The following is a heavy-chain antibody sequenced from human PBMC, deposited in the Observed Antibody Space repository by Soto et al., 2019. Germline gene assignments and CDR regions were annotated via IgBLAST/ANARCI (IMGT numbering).Heavy chain of an antibody. Sequence: EVQVVESGGGLIQPGGSLRLSCAASGFTVSNNYMSWVRQAPGKGLEWVSLIYSGGSTHYADSVKGRFTISRDSSKNTLHLQMNSLRVEDTALYYCRRDPPAGHQWGHGTLVTVAS. J-gene: IGHJ4*01. V-gene: IGHV3-53*01. CDR3: RRDPPAGHQ. CDR1: GFTVSNNY. CDR2: IYSGGST. D-gene: IGHD2-2*01.